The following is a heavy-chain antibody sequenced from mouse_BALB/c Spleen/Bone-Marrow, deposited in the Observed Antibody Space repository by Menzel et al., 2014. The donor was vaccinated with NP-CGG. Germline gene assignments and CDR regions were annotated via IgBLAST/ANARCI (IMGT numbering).Heavy chain of an antibody. Sequence: QLQQSGAELARPGASVKMSCKASGYTFTYYTMYWVKQRPGQGLEWIGYINPNSDYTNYNQKFKDKATLTADKSSSTAYMQLSSLTSEDSAVYYCAREVYGSWFAYWGQGTLVTVSA. CDR2: INPNSDYT. D-gene: IGHD2-2*01. CDR3: AREVYGSWFAY. J-gene: IGHJ3*01. CDR1: GYTFTYYT. V-gene: IGHV1-4*01.